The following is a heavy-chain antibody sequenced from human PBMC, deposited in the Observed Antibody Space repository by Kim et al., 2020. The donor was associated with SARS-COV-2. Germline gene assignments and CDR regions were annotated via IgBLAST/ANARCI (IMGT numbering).Heavy chain of an antibody. CDR2: NT. CDR3: ARSTGLEYDY. V-gene: IGHV1-18*01. J-gene: IGHJ4*02. Sequence: NTNYAQKLQGRVTMTTDTSTSTAYMELRSLRSDDTAVYYCARSTGLEYDYWGQGTLVTVSS. D-gene: IGHD3-3*01.